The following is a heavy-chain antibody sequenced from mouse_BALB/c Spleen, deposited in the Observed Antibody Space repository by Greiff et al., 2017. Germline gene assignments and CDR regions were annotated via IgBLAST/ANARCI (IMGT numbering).Heavy chain of an antibody. J-gene: IGHJ3*01. Sequence: EVKLVESGGGLVQPGGSLKLSCAASGFTFSSYGMSWVRQTPDKRLELVATINSNGGSTYYPDSVKGRFTISRDNAKNTLYLQMSSLKSEDTAMYYCAREARATGFAYWGQGTLVTVSA. CDR3: AREARATGFAY. CDR1: GFTFSSYG. D-gene: IGHD3-1*01. CDR2: INSNGGST. V-gene: IGHV5-6-3*01.